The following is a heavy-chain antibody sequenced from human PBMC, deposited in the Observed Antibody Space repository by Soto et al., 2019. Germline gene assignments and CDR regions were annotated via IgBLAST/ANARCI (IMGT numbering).Heavy chain of an antibody. V-gene: IGHV4-34*01. D-gene: IGHD6-25*01. J-gene: IGHJ4*02. CDR2: INHSGNT. Sequence: QVQLQQWGAGLLKPSETLSLTCAVYGGSFSGYYWTWIRQPPGKGLEWIGEINHSGNTNYNPSLKSRVTISVDTSKNQFSLKLSSVTAADTAVYYCARAPTYGAAAPSLDYWGQGTLVTVSS. CDR3: ARAPTYGAAAPSLDY. CDR1: GGSFSGYY.